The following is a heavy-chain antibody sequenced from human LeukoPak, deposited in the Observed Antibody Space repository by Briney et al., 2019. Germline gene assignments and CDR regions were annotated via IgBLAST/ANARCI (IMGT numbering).Heavy chain of an antibody. CDR3: ARDGTAAGLYFDL. CDR1: GFTFSSYW. D-gene: IGHD6-13*01. J-gene: IGHJ4*01. CDR2: IKQDGGEK. V-gene: IGHV3-7*01. Sequence: AGGSLRLSCAVSGFTFSSYWMNWVRQAPGKGLEWVASIKQDGGEKSYVDSVKGRFTISRDNAENSLYLQMSSLRAEYTAVYYCARDGTAAGLYFDLWGQGTLVTVSS.